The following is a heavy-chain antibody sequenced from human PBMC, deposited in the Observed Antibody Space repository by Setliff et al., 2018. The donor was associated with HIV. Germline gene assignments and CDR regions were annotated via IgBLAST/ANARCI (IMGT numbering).Heavy chain of an antibody. Sequence: SETLSLTCTVSGASITTHWWSWIRQPAGKGLEWIGRFSSSGSTNYNSSLESRVTMSVDTSKNQFYLNLRSVTATDTAIYSCARSRHCGSDCYLDLSGQGTLVTVSS. J-gene: IGHJ4*02. CDR2: FSSSGST. V-gene: IGHV4-4*07. CDR1: GASITTHW. CDR3: ARSRHCGSDCYLDL. D-gene: IGHD2-21*02.